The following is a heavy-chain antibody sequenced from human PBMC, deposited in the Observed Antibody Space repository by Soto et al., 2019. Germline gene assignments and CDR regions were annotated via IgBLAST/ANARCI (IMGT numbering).Heavy chain of an antibody. CDR1: GFTFSSYA. Sequence: PGGSLRLSCAASGFTFSSYAMSWVRQAPGKGLEWVSAISGSGGSTYYADSVKGRFTISRDNSKNTLYLQMNSLRAEDTAVYYCAKDFWSGSYYPHYGTDVWGQGTTVTVSS. CDR2: ISGSGGST. CDR3: AKDFWSGSYYPHYGTDV. J-gene: IGHJ6*02. V-gene: IGHV3-23*01. D-gene: IGHD1-26*01.